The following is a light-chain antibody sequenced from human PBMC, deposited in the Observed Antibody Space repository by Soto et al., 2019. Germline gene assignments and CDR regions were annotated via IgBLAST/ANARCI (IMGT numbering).Light chain of an antibody. CDR2: DVS. V-gene: IGLV2-14*01. CDR1: STDVGGYNY. CDR3: SSYKRTSTLV. J-gene: IGLJ1*01. Sequence: QSALTQPASVSGSPGQSITISCTGTSTDVGGYNYVSWYQQHPGRAPKLMIYDVSIRPSGVSNRFSGSKSGNTASLTISGVQAEDEADDYCSSYKRTSTLVFGTGTKLTVL.